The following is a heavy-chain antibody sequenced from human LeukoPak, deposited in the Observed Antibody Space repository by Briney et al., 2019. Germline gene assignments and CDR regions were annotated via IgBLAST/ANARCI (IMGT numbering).Heavy chain of an antibody. CDR3: ARGGYFDWLAHYYYYGMDV. D-gene: IGHD3-9*01. J-gene: IGHJ6*02. V-gene: IGHV1-8*02. CDR1: GYTFTGYY. Sequence: GASVKVSCKASGYTFTGYYMHWVRQAPGQGLEWMGWMNPNSGNTGYAQKFQGRVTMTRNTSISTAYMELSSLRSEDTAVYYCARGGYFDWLAHYYYYGMDVWGQGTTVTVSS. CDR2: MNPNSGNT.